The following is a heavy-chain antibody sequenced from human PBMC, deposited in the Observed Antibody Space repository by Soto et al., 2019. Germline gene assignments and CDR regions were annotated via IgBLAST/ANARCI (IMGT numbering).Heavy chain of an antibody. CDR3: AKDIAYRGYGGFDP. CDR2: ISWDGYST. Sequence: PGGSLRLSCAASGFTFGDYTMHWGRQAPGEGLEWVSLISWDGYSTYYTDSVKGRFTISRDNSRNSLYLQMNSLRTEDTALYYCAKDIAYRGYGGFDPWGLGTLVTVSS. CDR1: GFTFGDYT. V-gene: IGHV3-43*01. J-gene: IGHJ5*02. D-gene: IGHD5-12*01.